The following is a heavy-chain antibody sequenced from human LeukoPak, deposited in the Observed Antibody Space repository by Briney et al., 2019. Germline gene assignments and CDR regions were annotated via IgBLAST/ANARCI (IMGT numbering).Heavy chain of an antibody. Sequence: SETLSLTCTVSGGSISSYYWSWIRQPPGKGLEWIGYIYYSGSTNYNPSLKSRVTISVDTSKNQFSLKLSSVTAADTAVYYCARYNCSGGSCYSVYFDYWGQGTLVTVSS. V-gene: IGHV4-59*08. CDR2: IYYSGST. CDR1: GGSISSYY. D-gene: IGHD2-15*01. CDR3: ARYNCSGGSCYSVYFDY. J-gene: IGHJ4*02.